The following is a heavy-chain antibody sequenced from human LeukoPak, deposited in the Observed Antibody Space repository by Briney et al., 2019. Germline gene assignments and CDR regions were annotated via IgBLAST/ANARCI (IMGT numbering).Heavy chain of an antibody. J-gene: IGHJ4*02. CDR2: ISGNGGST. CDR3: AKGKGDCINNSCRE. V-gene: IGHV3-23*01. D-gene: IGHD3-10*01. CDR1: GFTVSNYA. Sequence: PGGSLRLSCAASGFTVSNYAMNWVRQAPGKGPEWVSGISGNGGSTYHADFVKGWCTISRDNSKNTLHLQMNSLRAEDTAVYYCAKGKGDCINNSCREWGQGTLVIVSS.